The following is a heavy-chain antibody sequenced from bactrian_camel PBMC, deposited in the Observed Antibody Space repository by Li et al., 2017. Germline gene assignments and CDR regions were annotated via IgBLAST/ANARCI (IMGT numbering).Heavy chain of an antibody. Sequence: VQLVESGGGLVQPGGSLRLSCVASGFIVSRHNVAWVRQAPGKGLEWVSTIYTGDGRTKSADSVKGRFTISRDNAKNTLYLQLNSLKTEDTAVYYCAPDPRGSAYWGQGTQVTVS. J-gene: IGHJ4*01. V-gene: IGHV3S40*01. CDR1: GFIVSRHN. CDR3: APDPRGSAY. CDR2: IYTGDGRT. D-gene: IGHD3*01.